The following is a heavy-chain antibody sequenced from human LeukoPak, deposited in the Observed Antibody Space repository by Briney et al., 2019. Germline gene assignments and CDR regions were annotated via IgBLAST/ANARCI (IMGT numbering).Heavy chain of an antibody. D-gene: IGHD4-17*01. CDR2: IYYSGST. CDR1: GDSISSYS. Sequence: SETLSLACTVSGDSISSYSWSWIRQPPGKELEWIAYIYYSGSTNYNPSLKSRVTMSVDTSKSQVSLKLSSVTAADSAVYYCARGTAYGDTGSFDYWGQGTLVTVSS. CDR3: ARGTAYGDTGSFDY. V-gene: IGHV4-59*01. J-gene: IGHJ4*02.